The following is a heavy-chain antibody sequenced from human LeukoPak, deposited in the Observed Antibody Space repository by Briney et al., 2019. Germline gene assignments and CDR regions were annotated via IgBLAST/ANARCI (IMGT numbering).Heavy chain of an antibody. J-gene: IGHJ6*02. Sequence: ASVKVSCKASGYTFTGYYMHWVRQAPGQGLEWMGWINPNSGGTNYAPKFQGRVTMTRDTSISTAYMELSRLGSDDTAVYYCARVLWFGELSYYGMDVWGQGTTVTVSS. V-gene: IGHV1-2*02. CDR1: GYTFTGYY. D-gene: IGHD3-10*01. CDR2: INPNSGGT. CDR3: ARVLWFGELSYYGMDV.